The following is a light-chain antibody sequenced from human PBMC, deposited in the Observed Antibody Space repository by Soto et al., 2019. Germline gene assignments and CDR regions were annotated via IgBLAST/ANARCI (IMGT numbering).Light chain of an antibody. CDR2: EVS. J-gene: IGLJ1*01. CDR1: TSDVGNYNY. CDR3: SSYTATNTYV. V-gene: IGLV2-14*01. Sequence: QSVLTQPASVSGSPGQSITISCTGTTSDVGNYNYVSWYQQHPGKAPKPMIYEVSYRSTGASNRFSGTKSGNTASLTISGLQGEDEADYYCSSYTATNTYVFGTGTKVTVL.